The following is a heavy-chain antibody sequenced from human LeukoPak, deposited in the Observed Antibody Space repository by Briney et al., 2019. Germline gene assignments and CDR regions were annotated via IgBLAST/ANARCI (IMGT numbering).Heavy chain of an antibody. CDR1: GFTFDDYA. CDR3: ARDLYNSASK. Sequence: GGSLRLSCAASGFTFDDYAMHWVRQAPGKGLEWVSGISWNSGSIGYADSVKGRFTISRDNAKNSLYLQMNSLRAEDTAVYYCARDLYNSASKWGQGTLVTVSS. J-gene: IGHJ4*02. D-gene: IGHD6-25*01. V-gene: IGHV3-9*01. CDR2: ISWNSGSI.